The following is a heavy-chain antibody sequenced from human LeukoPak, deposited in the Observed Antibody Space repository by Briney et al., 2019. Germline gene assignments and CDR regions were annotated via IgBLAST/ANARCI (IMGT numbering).Heavy chain of an antibody. D-gene: IGHD2-15*01. J-gene: IGHJ4*02. CDR1: GYSFITHW. Sequence: GESLKISFQASGYSFITHWIGWVRQTPGKGLEWMGLIYPGDSDTKYSLSFQGQVTMSVDKSISTAYLEWSGLKASDTATYYCAREPAVAAATNFDFWGQGTLVTVSS. CDR2: IYPGDSDT. CDR3: AREPAVAAATNFDF. V-gene: IGHV5-51*01.